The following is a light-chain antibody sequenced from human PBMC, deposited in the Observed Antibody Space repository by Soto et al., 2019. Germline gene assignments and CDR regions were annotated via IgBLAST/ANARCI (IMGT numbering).Light chain of an antibody. Sequence: EIMMTQSPATLSVSPGDSATLSCRASRSVDTDLAWYQQKSGQAARLLVFATSARATGVPDRFRGSRSGTDFTLTISSLQPEDSATYYCHQYYNRPPWTFGQGTKVEI. V-gene: IGKV3-15*01. CDR2: ATS. CDR1: RSVDTD. CDR3: HQYYNRPPWT. J-gene: IGKJ1*01.